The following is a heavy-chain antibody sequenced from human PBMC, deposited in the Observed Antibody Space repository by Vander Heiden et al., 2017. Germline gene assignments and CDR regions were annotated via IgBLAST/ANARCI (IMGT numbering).Heavy chain of an antibody. V-gene: IGHV3-23*01. CDR3: ARSPISVTGFFDS. Sequence: EVQLLQSGGDLVQTGGALTLSCAASGFNFNNYALSWVRQAPGKGLEWVSTISRSGATTYYSDSVKGRFTVSRNNSKNSLYLRMNTVRAEDTALYYCARSPISVTGFFDSWGQGTLVTVSS. CDR1: GFNFNNYA. CDR2: ISRSGATT. J-gene: IGHJ4*02. D-gene: IGHD6-19*01.